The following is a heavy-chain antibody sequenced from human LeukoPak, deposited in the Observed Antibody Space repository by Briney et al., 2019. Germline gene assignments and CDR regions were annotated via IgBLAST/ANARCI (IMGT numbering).Heavy chain of an antibody. CDR1: TITFSSDA. J-gene: IGHJ4*02. Sequence: GGSLRLSCAASTITFSSDAMHWVRQAPGKGLEYVSAISGNGGSTYYANSVKGRFTISRDNSKNTLYLQMDSLRAEDTAVYYCAKEFALWFGEFDYWGQGTLVTVSS. V-gene: IGHV3-64*01. CDR3: AKEFALWFGEFDY. D-gene: IGHD3-10*01. CDR2: ISGNGGST.